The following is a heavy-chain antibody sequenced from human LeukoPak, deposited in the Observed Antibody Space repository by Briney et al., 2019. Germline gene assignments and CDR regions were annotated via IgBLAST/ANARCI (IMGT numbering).Heavy chain of an antibody. V-gene: IGHV3-21*01. D-gene: IGHD5-24*01. CDR3: ARVKGMDTIMGRAFDI. CDR2: ISSSSSYI. Sequence: GGSLRLSCAASGFTFSSYSMNWVRQAPGKGLEWVSSISSSSSYIYYADSVKGRFTISRDNAKNSLYLQMNSLRAEDTAVYYCARVKGMDTIMGRAFDIWGQGTMVTVSS. CDR1: GFTFSSYS. J-gene: IGHJ3*02.